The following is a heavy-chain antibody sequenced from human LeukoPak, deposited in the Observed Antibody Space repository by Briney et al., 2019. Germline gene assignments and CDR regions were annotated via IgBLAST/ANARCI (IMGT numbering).Heavy chain of an antibody. D-gene: IGHD2/OR15-2a*01. CDR3: ARVIRYYMGV. Sequence: GGSLRLSCAASGFTFSSYEMNWVRQAPGKGLEWVSYISSSGSTIYYADSVKGRFTISRDNAKNSLYLQMNSLRAEDTAVYYCARVIRYYMGVWGKGTTVTISS. V-gene: IGHV3-48*03. J-gene: IGHJ6*03. CDR1: GFTFSSYE. CDR2: ISSSGSTI.